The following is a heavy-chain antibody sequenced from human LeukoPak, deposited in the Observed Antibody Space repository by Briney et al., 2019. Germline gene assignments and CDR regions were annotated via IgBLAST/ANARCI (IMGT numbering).Heavy chain of an antibody. CDR3: AKDPSLDYYDSSGYYGD. CDR2: ISGSGGST. CDR1: GFTFSSYA. V-gene: IGHV3-23*01. J-gene: IGHJ4*02. Sequence: QPGGSLRLSCAASGFTFSSYAMSWVRQAPGKGLEWVSAISGSGGSTYYADSVKGRFTISRDNSKNTLYLQMNSLRAEDTAVYYCAKDPSLDYYDSSGYYGDWGQGTLVTVSS. D-gene: IGHD3-22*01.